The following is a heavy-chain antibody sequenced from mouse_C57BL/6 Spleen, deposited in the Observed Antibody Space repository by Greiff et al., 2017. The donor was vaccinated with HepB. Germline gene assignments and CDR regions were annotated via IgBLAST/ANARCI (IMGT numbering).Heavy chain of an antibody. D-gene: IGHD2-3*01. Sequence: VQLQQSGAELVKPGASVKLSCTASGFNIKDYYMHWVKQRTEQGLEWIGRIDPEDGETKYAPKFQGKATITADKYSKPTYLQLSSLTSEDTAVYYCARGDEGYAIDYWGQGTTLTVSS. J-gene: IGHJ2*01. CDR2: IDPEDGET. CDR1: GFNIKDYY. CDR3: ARGDEGYAIDY. V-gene: IGHV14-2*01.